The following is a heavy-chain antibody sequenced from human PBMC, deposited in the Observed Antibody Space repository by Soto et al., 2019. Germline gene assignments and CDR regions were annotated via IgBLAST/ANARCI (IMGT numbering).Heavy chain of an antibody. V-gene: IGHV4-34*01. Sequence: PSETLSLTCAVYGGSFSGYYWSWIRQPPGKGLEWIGEINHSGSTNYNPSLKSRVTISVDTSKNQFSLKLSSVTAADTAVYYCAGRITMVRGRDLVYWGQGTLVTVSS. D-gene: IGHD3-10*01. CDR1: GGSFSGYY. CDR3: AGRITMVRGRDLVY. CDR2: INHSGST. J-gene: IGHJ4*02.